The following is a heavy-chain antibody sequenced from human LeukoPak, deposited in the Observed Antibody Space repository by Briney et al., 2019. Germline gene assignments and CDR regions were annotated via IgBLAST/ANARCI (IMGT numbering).Heavy chain of an antibody. D-gene: IGHD7-27*01. CDR3: ATSGGGEYSFDD. CDR1: GFTVSSSY. V-gene: IGHV3-53*01. J-gene: IGHJ4*02. CDR2: IYSGGTT. Sequence: PGGSLRLSCAASGFTVSSSYMSWVRQAPGKGLEWVSLIYSGGTTYYPDSVKGRFTISRDNSKNTLYLQMNSLRAEDTAVYYCATSGGGEYSFDDWGQGTLVTVSS.